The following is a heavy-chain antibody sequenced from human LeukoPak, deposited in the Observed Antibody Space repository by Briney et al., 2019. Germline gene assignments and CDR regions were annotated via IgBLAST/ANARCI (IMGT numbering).Heavy chain of an antibody. CDR3: ARKYYFDY. J-gene: IGHJ4*02. V-gene: IGHV4-39*01. CDR1: GGSISSSSYY. CDR2: IYYSGST. Sequence: SETLSLTCTVSGGSISSSSYYWGWIRQPPGKGLEWIGSIYYSGSTYYNPSLKSRVTISVDASKNQFSLKLSSVTAADTAVYYCARKYYFDYWGQGTLVTVSS.